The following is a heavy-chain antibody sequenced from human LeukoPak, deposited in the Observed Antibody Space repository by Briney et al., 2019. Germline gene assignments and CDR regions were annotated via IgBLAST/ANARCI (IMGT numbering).Heavy chain of an antibody. V-gene: IGHV4-34*01. J-gene: IGHJ5*02. Sequence: PSETLSHTCAVYGGSFSGYYWSWIRQPPGKGLEWIGEINHSGSTNYNPSLKSRVTISVDTSKNQFSLKLSSVTAADTAVYYCARRDSSGYYRTNWFDPWGQGTLVTVSS. CDR1: GGSFSGYY. CDR2: INHSGST. D-gene: IGHD3-22*01. CDR3: ARRDSSGYYRTNWFDP.